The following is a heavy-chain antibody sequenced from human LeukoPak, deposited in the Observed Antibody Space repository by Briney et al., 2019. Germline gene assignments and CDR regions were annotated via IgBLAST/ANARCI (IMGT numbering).Heavy chain of an antibody. CDR3: ARDFSEGFWSGYFDY. Sequence: GGSQRLSCTASGFIFSSYYLTWVRQAPGKGLEWVANIKQDGSEKMYVDSVKGRFTLSRDNAKNSVYLQMNSLRAEDTAVYYCARDFSEGFWSGYFDYWGQGTLVTVSS. CDR2: IKQDGSEK. J-gene: IGHJ4*02. D-gene: IGHD3-3*01. CDR1: GFIFSSYY. V-gene: IGHV3-7*01.